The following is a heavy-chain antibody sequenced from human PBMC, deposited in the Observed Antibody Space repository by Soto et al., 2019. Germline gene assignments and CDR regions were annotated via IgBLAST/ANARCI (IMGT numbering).Heavy chain of an antibody. J-gene: IGHJ3*02. V-gene: IGHV3-30*01. CDR2: ISYDGRHT. D-gene: IGHD2-21*02. Sequence: QVQLVESGGTVVQPGRSLRLSCAASGFTLSNYALHWVRQAPGKGLEWVAFISYDGRHTYYPDSVKGRFTISSDNSKNALYLQINSLTAEDTAVYYCATEGDDSSRSSDAFDIWGQGTMVTVSS. CDR3: ATEGDDSSRSSDAFDI. CDR1: GFTLSNYA.